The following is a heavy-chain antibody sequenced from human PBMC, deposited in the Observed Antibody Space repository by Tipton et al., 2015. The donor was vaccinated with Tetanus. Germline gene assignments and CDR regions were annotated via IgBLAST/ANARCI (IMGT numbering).Heavy chain of an antibody. CDR3: ARNHPPRGYPYGGFHS. J-gene: IGHJ4*02. CDR2: IYHSGST. V-gene: IGHV4-39*07. Sequence: TLSLTCTVSGGSISSSTYYWGWIRQTPGKGLEWIGSIYHSGSTYYNPSLRSRVTISIDGSKTQFSLKLTSVTAADTAVYYCARNHPPRGYPYGGFHSWGQGTLVTVSS. CDR1: GGSISSSTYY. D-gene: IGHD5-12*01.